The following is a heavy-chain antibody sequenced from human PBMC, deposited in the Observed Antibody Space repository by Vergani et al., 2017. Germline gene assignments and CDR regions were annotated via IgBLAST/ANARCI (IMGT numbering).Heavy chain of an antibody. CDR2: ISSSSSYI. Sequence: EVQLLESGGGLVQPGGSLRLSCAASGFTFSSYSMNWVRQAPGKGLEWVSSISSSSSYIYYADSVKGRFTISRDNAKNSLYLQMNSLRAEDTAVYYCARERPVAKGTIFDYWGQGTLVTVSS. V-gene: IGHV3-21*01. CDR1: GFTFSSYS. J-gene: IGHJ4*02. CDR3: ARERPVAKGTIFDY. D-gene: IGHD4/OR15-4a*01.